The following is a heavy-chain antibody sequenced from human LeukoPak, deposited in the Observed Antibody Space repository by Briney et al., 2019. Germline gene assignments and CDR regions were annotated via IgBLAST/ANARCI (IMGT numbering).Heavy chain of an antibody. J-gene: IGHJ4*02. CDR2: ISSNGGST. CDR3: VKDWGDYGMERQDY. Sequence: GGSLRLSCSASGFTFSSYAMHWVRQAPGKGLEYVSAISSNGGSTYYADSVKGRFTISRDNSKNTLYLQMSSPRAEDTAVYYCVKDWGDYGMERQDYWGQGTLVTVSS. V-gene: IGHV3-64D*09. CDR1: GFTFSSYA. D-gene: IGHD4-17*01.